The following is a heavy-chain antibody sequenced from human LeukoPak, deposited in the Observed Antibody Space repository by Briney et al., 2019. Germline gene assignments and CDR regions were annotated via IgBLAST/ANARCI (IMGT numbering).Heavy chain of an antibody. CDR1: GFTISSYS. V-gene: IGHV3-21*01. CDR2: ISSSSSYI. D-gene: IGHD2-15*01. CDR3: ARDLKCSGGSCYGAGEYYFDY. Sequence: GGSLRLSCAASGFTISSYSMNWVRQAPGKGLEWVSSISSSSSYIYYADSVKGRFTISRDNAKNSLYLQMNSLRAEDTAVYYCARDLKCSGGSCYGAGEYYFDYWGQGTLVTVSS. J-gene: IGHJ4*02.